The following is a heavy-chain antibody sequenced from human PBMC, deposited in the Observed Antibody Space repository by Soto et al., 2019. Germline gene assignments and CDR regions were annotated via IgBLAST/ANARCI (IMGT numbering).Heavy chain of an antibody. Sequence: SETLSLTCTVSGGSISSGYYYWSWIRQPPGKGLEWIGYIYYSGSTYYNPSLKSRVTISVDTSKNQFSLKLSSVTAADTAMYYCARVKRFYDILTGYNWFDPWGQGTLVTVSS. J-gene: IGHJ5*02. CDR2: IYYSGST. CDR3: ARVKRFYDILTGYNWFDP. CDR1: GGSISSGYYY. V-gene: IGHV4-30-4*01. D-gene: IGHD3-9*01.